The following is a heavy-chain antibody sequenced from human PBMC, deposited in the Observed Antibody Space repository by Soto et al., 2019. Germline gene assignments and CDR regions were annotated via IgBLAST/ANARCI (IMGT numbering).Heavy chain of an antibody. J-gene: IGHJ6*02. CDR2: IYYSGST. D-gene: IGHD6-13*01. CDR1: GGSISSYY. Sequence: KASETLSLTCTVSGGSISSYYWSWIRQPPGKGLEWIGYIYYSGSTNYNPSLKSRVTISVDTSKNQFSLKLSSVTAADTAVYYCARVNSSWYYYYYGMDVWGQGTTVTVSS. V-gene: IGHV4-59*01. CDR3: ARVNSSWYYYYYGMDV.